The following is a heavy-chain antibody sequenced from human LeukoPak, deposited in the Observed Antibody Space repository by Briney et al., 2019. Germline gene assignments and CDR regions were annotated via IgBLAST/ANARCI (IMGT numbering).Heavy chain of an antibody. CDR3: ARQRRATMVRGVTWGWFDP. D-gene: IGHD3-10*01. CDR1: GGSISSNSYY. CDR2: IYYSGST. V-gene: IGHV4-39*01. Sequence: SETLSLTCAVSGGSISSNSYYWGWIRQPPGKGLEWIGSIYYSGSTYYNPSLKSRVTISVDTSKNQFSLKLSSVTAADTAVYYCARQRRATMVRGVTWGWFDPWGQGTLVTVSS. J-gene: IGHJ5*02.